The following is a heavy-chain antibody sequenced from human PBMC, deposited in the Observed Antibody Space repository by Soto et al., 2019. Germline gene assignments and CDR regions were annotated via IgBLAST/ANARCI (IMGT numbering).Heavy chain of an antibody. D-gene: IGHD2-21*02. CDR1: GDSITRRGYY. J-gene: IGHJ4*02. CDR2: IYYNGIT. V-gene: IGHV4-31*03. CDR3: ARVVGLVTSYYFDY. Sequence: QVQLQESGPGLVKPSQTLSLTCTVSGDSITRRGYYWTWIRQHPGKGLEWIGYIYYNGITYYNPSLESRVTISLDTSKNQFSLRLSSVTAADTAVYDCARVVGLVTSYYFDYWGQGTLVTASS.